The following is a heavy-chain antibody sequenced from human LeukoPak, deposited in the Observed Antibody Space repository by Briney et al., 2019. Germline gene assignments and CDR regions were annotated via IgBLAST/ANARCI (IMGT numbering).Heavy chain of an antibody. CDR2: IYSAKSES. V-gene: IGHV5-51*01. CDR3: ARLGPEQAVTGTFDI. Sequence: GESLKISCKGSGYTFTNYWIGWVRQVPGKGLEWMGIIYSAKSESRYSPSFQGQITISADKSINTAFLQWSSLKASDTAIYYCARLGPEQAVTGTFDIWGQGTMVTVSS. CDR1: GYTFTNYW. D-gene: IGHD6-19*01. J-gene: IGHJ3*02.